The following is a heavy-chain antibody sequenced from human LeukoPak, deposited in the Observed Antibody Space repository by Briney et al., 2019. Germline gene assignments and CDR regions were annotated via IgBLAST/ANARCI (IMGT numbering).Heavy chain of an antibody. J-gene: IGHJ4*02. CDR3: ARDRLSRLRLGELSLSDY. V-gene: IGHV1-18*01. Sequence: ASVKVSCKASGYTFTSYGISWVRQAPGQGLEWMGWISAYNGSTNYAQKLQGRVTMTTDTSTSTAYMELRSLRSDDTAVYYCARDRLSRLRLGELSLSDYWGQGTLVTVSS. CDR1: GYTFTSYG. CDR2: ISAYNGST. D-gene: IGHD3-16*02.